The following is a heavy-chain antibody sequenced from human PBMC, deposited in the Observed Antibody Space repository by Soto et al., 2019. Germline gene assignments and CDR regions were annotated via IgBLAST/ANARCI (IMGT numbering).Heavy chain of an antibody. J-gene: IGHJ6*02. CDR1: GFTFSSYG. CDR3: AKMDVDYYLYGMDV. V-gene: IGHV3-30*18. CDR2: ISDDGSKK. Sequence: QVQLVESGGGVVQPGRSLRLSCAASGFTFSSYGMHWVRQAPGKGLEWVAVISDDGSKKYYADSVKGRFTTSRDNYNNQQYLQMNSLRAEDTAVYYCAKMDVDYYLYGMDVWGQGTTVTVSS.